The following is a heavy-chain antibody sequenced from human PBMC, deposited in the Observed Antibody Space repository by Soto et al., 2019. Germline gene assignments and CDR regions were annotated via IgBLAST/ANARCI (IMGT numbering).Heavy chain of an antibody. Sequence: QVQLVQSGAEVKKPGASVKVSCKASGYTFTSYYMHWVRQAPGQGLEWMGIINPSGGSTSYAQKDQSRVNMTRDTSTSTVYMELSSLRSEDTAVYYCARVGRGGCSSTSCPQVHLFDYWGQGTLVTVSS. J-gene: IGHJ4*02. CDR2: INPSGGST. CDR1: GYTFTSYY. CDR3: ARVGRGGCSSTSCPQVHLFDY. D-gene: IGHD2-2*01. V-gene: IGHV1-46*01.